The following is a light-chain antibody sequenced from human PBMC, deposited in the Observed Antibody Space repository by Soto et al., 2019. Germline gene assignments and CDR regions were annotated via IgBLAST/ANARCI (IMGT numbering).Light chain of an antibody. J-gene: IGKJ3*01. CDR2: DAS. CDR3: QHYYSYPFT. Sequence: DIQMTQSPSTLSASVGDRVAITCRASQDISDWLAWYQQKPGKAPKLLIFDASSLQSGVPSRFSGSGSGTEFTLTISSLQPADFATYYCQHYYSYPFTFGPGTKVDF. CDR1: QDISDW. V-gene: IGKV1-5*01.